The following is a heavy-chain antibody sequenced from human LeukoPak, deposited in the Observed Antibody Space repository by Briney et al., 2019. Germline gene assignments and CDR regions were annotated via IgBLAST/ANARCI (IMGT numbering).Heavy chain of an antibody. V-gene: IGHV3-33*01. Sequence: PGGSLRLSCAASGFTFSSYGMHWVRQAPGKGLEWVAVIWYDGSNKYYADSVKGRFTISRDNSKNTLYLQTNSLRAEDTAVYYCASGEAWLMGATEFDYWGQGTLVTVSS. CDR2: IWYDGSNK. J-gene: IGHJ4*02. CDR1: GFTFSSYG. D-gene: IGHD1-26*01. CDR3: ASGEAWLMGATEFDY.